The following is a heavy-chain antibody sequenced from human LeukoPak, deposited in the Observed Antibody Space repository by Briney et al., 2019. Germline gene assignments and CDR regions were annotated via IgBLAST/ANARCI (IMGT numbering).Heavy chain of an antibody. J-gene: IGHJ4*02. CDR1: GFTFSSYE. V-gene: IGHV3-48*03. Sequence: GGSLRLSCAASGFTFSSYEMNWVRQAPGKGLEWVSYISSSGSTTYYADSVKGRFTISRDNAKNSLYLQMNSLRAEDTAVYYCARDFNSYGFLGVRYFDYWGQGTLVTVSS. CDR3: ARDFNSYGFLGVRYFDY. CDR2: ISSSGSTT. D-gene: IGHD5-18*01.